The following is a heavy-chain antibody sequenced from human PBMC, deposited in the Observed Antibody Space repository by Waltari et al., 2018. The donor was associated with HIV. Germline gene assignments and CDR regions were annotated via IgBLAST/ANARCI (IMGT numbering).Heavy chain of an antibody. CDR3: ARDSYDSGTDGLIDY. CDR2: ISHDGSKK. V-gene: IGHV3-30*03. Sequence: QVQLVESGGGVVRPGRSLRLPCAASGFIFSDFAMHWVRQAPGRGLEWVASISHDGSKKSYADSVKGRFTISRDNSKNTLFLQMNSLTTEDTAVYYCARDSYDSGTDGLIDYWGQGTLVTVSS. J-gene: IGHJ4*02. D-gene: IGHD3-10*01. CDR1: GFIFSDFA.